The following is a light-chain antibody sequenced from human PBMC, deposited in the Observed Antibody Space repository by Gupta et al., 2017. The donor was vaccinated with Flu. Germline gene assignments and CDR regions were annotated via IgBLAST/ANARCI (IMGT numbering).Light chain of an antibody. Sequence: QPVLTHPSSISASRRASARFNCTLRSGIDGGTYRIYWLQLKPGSLPRYLLRFQSDSDNQRGSGVPSRFSVSKYASTNAGLLLISGVQSEDEADYYCGIWYSTTGVFGGGTKLTVL. V-gene: IGLV5-39*01. CDR3: GIWYSTTGV. CDR2: FQSDSDN. J-gene: IGLJ3*02. CDR1: SGIDGGTYR.